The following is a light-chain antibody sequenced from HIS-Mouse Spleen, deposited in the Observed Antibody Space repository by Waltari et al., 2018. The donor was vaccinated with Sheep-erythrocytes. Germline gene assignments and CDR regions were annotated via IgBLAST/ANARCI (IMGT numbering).Light chain of an antibody. CDR3: QQYNSYSPLT. J-gene: IGKJ4*01. CDR1: QSISSW. Sequence: DIQMTQSPSTLSASVGDRVTITCRASQSISSWLAWYQQKPGKAPKLLIYKASSLESGVPSRFGCSGSGTEFTLTISSLQPDDFATYYCQQYNSYSPLTFGGGTKVEIK. CDR2: KAS. V-gene: IGKV1-5*03.